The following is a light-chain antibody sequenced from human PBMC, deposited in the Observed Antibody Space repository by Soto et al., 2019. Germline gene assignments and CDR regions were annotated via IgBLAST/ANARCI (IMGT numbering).Light chain of an antibody. Sequence: DIQMTQSPSTLSGSVGDRVTITCRASQTISSWLAWYRQKPGKAPKLLIYKASTLKSGVPSRFSGSGSGTDFTLTISSLEPEDFAVYYCHQRGSWPRGTFGQGTKV. CDR1: QTISSW. J-gene: IGKJ1*01. V-gene: IGKV1-5*03. CDR3: HQRGSWPRGT. CDR2: KAS.